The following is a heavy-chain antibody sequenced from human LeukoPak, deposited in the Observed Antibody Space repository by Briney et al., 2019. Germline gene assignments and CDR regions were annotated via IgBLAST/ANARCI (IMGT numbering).Heavy chain of an antibody. CDR2: IYYSGST. CDR3: AAGLSADY. Sequence: SETLSLTCTVSGGSVNSGSYYWNWIRQPPGKGLEWIGYIYYSGSTNYNPSLKSRVTISVDTSKNQFSLKLSSVTAADTAVYYCAAGLSADYWGQGTLVTVSS. V-gene: IGHV4-61*01. CDR1: GGSVNSGSYY. J-gene: IGHJ4*02.